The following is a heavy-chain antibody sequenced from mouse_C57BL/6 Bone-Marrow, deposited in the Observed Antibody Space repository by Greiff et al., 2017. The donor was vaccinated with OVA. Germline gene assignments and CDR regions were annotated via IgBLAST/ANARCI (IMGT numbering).Heavy chain of an antibody. J-gene: IGHJ4*01. CDR3: AKERENLLWHAMDY. D-gene: IGHD2-1*01. CDR2: IYIGNGYT. Sequence: VQLKESGAELVRPGSSVKMSCKTSGYTFTSYGINWVKQRPGQGLEWIGYIYIGNGYTEYNEKFKGKATLTSDTSSSTAYMQLSSLTSEDSAIYSCAKERENLLWHAMDYWGQGTSVTVSS. V-gene: IGHV1-58*01. CDR1: GYTFTSYG.